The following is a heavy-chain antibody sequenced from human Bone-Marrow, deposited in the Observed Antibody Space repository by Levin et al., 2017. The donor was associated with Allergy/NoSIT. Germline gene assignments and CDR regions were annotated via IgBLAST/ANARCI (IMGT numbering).Heavy chain of an antibody. CDR1: GFAFSSYS. V-gene: IGHV3-48*01. J-gene: IGHJ4*02. Sequence: GESLKISCAASGFAFSSYSMNWVRQAPGKGLEWVSYIRGSSSTIYYAGSVKGRFTISRDNAKNSLYLQMNSLRAEDTAVYYCARERLTAAGTDYWGQGTLVTVSS. D-gene: IGHD6-13*01. CDR3: ARERLTAAGTDY. CDR2: IRGSSSTI.